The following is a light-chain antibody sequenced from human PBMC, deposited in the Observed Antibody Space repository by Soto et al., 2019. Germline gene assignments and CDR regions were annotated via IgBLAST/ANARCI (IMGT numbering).Light chain of an antibody. V-gene: IGLV3-21*02. J-gene: IGLJ1*01. CDR3: QVWDSSSDHPLDV. CDR1: NIGSKS. CDR2: DDS. Sequence: SYELTQPPSVSVAPGQTARITCGGNNIGSKSVHWYQQKPSQAPVLVVYDDSDRPSGIPERFSGSNSGNTATLTISRVEAGDEADYYCQVWDSSSDHPLDVFGTGTKLTVL.